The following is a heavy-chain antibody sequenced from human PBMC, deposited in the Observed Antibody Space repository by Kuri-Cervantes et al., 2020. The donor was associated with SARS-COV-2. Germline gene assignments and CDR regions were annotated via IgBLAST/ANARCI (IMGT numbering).Heavy chain of an antibody. CDR1: EFTFSSYG. J-gene: IGHJ4*02. Sequence: GESLKISCAASEFTFSSYGMHWVRQAPGKGLEWVAFIRYDGSNKYYADSVKGRFTISRDNSKNTLYLQMNSLRAEDTAVYYCARDLGVGYWGQGTLVTVSS. CDR2: IRYDGSNK. D-gene: IGHD3-3*01. CDR3: ARDLGVGY. V-gene: IGHV3-30*02.